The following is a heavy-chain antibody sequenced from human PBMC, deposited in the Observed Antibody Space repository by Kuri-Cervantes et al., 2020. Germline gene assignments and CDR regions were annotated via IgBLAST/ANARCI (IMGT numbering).Heavy chain of an antibody. D-gene: IGHD1-20*01. Sequence: GESLKISCAASGFTFSSYSMNWVRQAPGKGLEWVSGINWNGGSTGYADSVKGRFTISRDQAKNSIYLQMNSLRVEDTAVYYCARAPGISGTKFYYHSMDVWGKGTAVTVSS. CDR2: INWNGGST. CDR3: ARAPGISGTKFYYHSMDV. V-gene: IGHV3-20*04. CDR1: GFTFSSYS. J-gene: IGHJ6*03.